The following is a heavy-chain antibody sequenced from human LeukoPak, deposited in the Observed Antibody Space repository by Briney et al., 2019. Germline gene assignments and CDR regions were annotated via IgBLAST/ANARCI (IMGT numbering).Heavy chain of an antibody. J-gene: IGHJ3*02. V-gene: IGHV4-59*12. D-gene: IGHD2-15*01. CDR2: IYYDGST. Sequence: SETLSLTCAVYGGSFSGYYWSWIRQSPGEGLEWIGYIYYDGSTNYNPSLKSRVTISVDTSKNQFSLKLSSVTAADTAVYYCARGRLGYCSGGSCPNDAFDIWGQGTMVTVSS. CDR1: GGSFSGYY. CDR3: ARGRLGYCSGGSCPNDAFDI.